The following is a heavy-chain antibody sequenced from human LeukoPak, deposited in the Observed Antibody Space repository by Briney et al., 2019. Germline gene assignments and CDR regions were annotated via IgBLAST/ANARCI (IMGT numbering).Heavy chain of an antibody. CDR3: AKDRSSSWYFDY. CDR1: GFTVSSNY. D-gene: IGHD6-13*01. J-gene: IGHJ4*02. Sequence: PGGSLRLSCVVSGFTVSSNYMSWVRQAPGKGLEWVSVIYSGGSTYYADSVKGRFTISRDNSRNTLYLQMNSLRGEDTAVYYCAKDRSSSWYFDYWGQGTLVTVSS. CDR2: IYSGGST. V-gene: IGHV3-53*01.